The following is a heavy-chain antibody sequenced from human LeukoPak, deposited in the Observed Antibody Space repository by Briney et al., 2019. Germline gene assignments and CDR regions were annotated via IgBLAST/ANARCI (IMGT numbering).Heavy chain of an antibody. V-gene: IGHV3-30*18. CDR3: AKDLQRVRALRLGELSPGDY. CDR1: GFTFSSYG. J-gene: IGHJ4*02. Sequence: GSLRLSCAASGFTFSSYGMHWVRQAPGKGLEWVAVISFDGTNKYYADSVKGRFTISRDNSKNTLYLQMNSLRAEDTAVYYCAKDLQRVRALRLGELSPGDYWGQGTLVTVSS. CDR2: ISFDGTNK. D-gene: IGHD3-16*02.